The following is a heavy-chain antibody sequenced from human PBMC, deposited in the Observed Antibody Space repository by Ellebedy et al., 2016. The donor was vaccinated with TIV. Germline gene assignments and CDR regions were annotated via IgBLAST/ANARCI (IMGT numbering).Heavy chain of an antibody. CDR3: ARATRTRYSSNWHDIDY. V-gene: IGHV3-13*01. CDR1: GFTLGSFD. Sequence: GESLKISCAVSGFTLGSFDIHWVRQATGKGLEWVSGITTAGDTYYRGSVKGRFTVSRENAKNSVYLQMSSLRAGDTAVYYCARATRTRYSSNWHDIDYWGQGTQVTVSS. CDR2: ITTAGDT. D-gene: IGHD6-13*01. J-gene: IGHJ4*02.